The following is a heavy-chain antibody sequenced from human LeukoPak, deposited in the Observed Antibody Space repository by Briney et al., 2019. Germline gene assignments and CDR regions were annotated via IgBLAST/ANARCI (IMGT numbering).Heavy chain of an antibody. Sequence: SETLSLTCAVYGGSFSGYYWSGIRQPPGKGLEWMGEINHSGSTNYNPSLKSRVTISVDTSKNQFSLKLSSVTAADTAVYYCARGYCSSTSCYWRHYYYYYGMDVWGQGTTVTVSS. D-gene: IGHD2-2*01. CDR1: GGSFSGYY. J-gene: IGHJ6*02. V-gene: IGHV4-34*01. CDR3: ARGYCSSTSCYWRHYYYYYGMDV. CDR2: INHSGST.